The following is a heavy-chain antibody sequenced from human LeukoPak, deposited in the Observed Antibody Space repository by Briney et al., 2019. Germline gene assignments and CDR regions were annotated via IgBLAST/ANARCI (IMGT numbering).Heavy chain of an antibody. V-gene: IGHV3-48*01. CDR1: GFTFSSYS. D-gene: IGHD1-26*01. CDR3: ARLASASPTCIVGATGCFDY. Sequence: PGGSRRLSCAASGFTFSSYSMNWVRQAPGKGLEWVSYISSSSSTIYYADSVKGRFTISRDNSKNTLYLQMNSLRAEDTAVYYCARLASASPTCIVGATGCFDYWGQGTLVTVSS. CDR2: ISSSSSTI. J-gene: IGHJ4*02.